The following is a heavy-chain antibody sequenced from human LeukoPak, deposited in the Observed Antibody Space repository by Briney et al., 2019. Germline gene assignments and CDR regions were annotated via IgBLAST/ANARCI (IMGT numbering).Heavy chain of an antibody. Sequence: GGSLRLSCAASGFTFSSYSMNWVRQAPGKGLEWVSYISSSSSTIYYADSVKGRFTISRDNAKNSLYLQMNSLRAEDTAVYYCARGEWGYYDSSPHLGDAFDIWGQGTMVTVSS. V-gene: IGHV3-48*04. J-gene: IGHJ3*02. CDR1: GFTFSSYS. CDR3: ARGEWGYYDSSPHLGDAFDI. CDR2: ISSSSSTI. D-gene: IGHD3-22*01.